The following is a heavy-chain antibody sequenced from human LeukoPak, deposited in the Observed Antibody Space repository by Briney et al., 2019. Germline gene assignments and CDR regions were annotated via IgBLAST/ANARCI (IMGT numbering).Heavy chain of an antibody. CDR3: ARDRTTVGWFDP. V-gene: IGHV4-59*01. J-gene: IGHJ5*02. CDR2: IYYSGST. D-gene: IGHD1-26*01. CDR1: GGSISSYY. Sequence: SEPLSLTFTVSGGSISSYYWSWTRQPPGKGLEWIGYIYYSGSTNYNPSLKSRVTISVDTSKNQFSLKLSSVTAADTAVYYCARDRTTVGWFDPWGQGTLVTVSS.